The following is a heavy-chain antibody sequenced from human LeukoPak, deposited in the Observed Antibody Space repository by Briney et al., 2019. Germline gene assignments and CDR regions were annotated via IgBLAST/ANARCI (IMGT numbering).Heavy chain of an antibody. CDR2: IYRCYSDT. D-gene: IGHD3-22*01. J-gene: IGHJ4*02. CDR1: GYSFNSYW. CDR3: ARHKDYYDSRENFDY. V-gene: IGHV5-51*01. Sequence: ESLKISCKGSGYSFNSYWIGLVRQMPGEGLELMGIIYRCYSDTIRSPSFQGQVTISADKSISTAYQQWSSMKASDTAMYYCARHKDYYDSRENFDYWGQGTLVTVSS.